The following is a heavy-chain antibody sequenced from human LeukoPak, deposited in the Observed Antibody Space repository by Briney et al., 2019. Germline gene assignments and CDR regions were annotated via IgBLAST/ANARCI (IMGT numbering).Heavy chain of an antibody. CDR2: IIPIFGTA. CDR3: ASLYYYDSSGYYSTDAFDI. Sequence: ASVKVSCKASGGTFSSYAISWLRQAPGQGLEWMGGIIPIFGTANYAQKFQGRVTITTDESTSTAYMELSSLRSEDTAVYYCASLYYYDSSGYYSTDAFDIWGQGTMVTVSS. J-gene: IGHJ3*02. D-gene: IGHD3-22*01. V-gene: IGHV1-69*05. CDR1: GGTFSSYA.